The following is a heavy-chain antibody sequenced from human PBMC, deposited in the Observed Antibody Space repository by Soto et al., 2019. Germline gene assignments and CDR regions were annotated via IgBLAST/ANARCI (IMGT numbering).Heavy chain of an antibody. D-gene: IGHD6-6*01. Sequence: PSETLSLTCTVSGGSISSGGYYWSWIRQHPGKGLEWIGYIYYSGSTYYNQSLKSRVTISVDTSKNQFSLKLSSVTAADTAVYYCAREGAYRAARRIDYWGQGTLVTVSS. CDR3: AREGAYRAARRIDY. CDR2: IYYSGST. J-gene: IGHJ4*02. V-gene: IGHV4-31*03. CDR1: GGSISSGGYY.